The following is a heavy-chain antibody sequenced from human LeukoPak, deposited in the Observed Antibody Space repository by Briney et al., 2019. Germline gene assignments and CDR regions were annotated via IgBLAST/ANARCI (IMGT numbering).Heavy chain of an antibody. CDR1: GGTFSSYA. V-gene: IGHV1-69*13. Sequence: ASVKVSCKASGGTFSSYAISWVRQATGQGLEWMGGINPIFGTANYAQKFQGRVTITADESTSTAYMELSSLRSEDTAVYYCASLDYGGNQFGSGYWGQGTLVTVSS. D-gene: IGHD4-23*01. CDR3: ASLDYGGNQFGSGY. J-gene: IGHJ4*02. CDR2: INPIFGTA.